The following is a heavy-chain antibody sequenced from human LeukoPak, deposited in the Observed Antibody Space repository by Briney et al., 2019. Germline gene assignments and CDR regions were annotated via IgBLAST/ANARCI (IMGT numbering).Heavy chain of an antibody. V-gene: IGHV1-69*04. CDR1: GGTFSSYA. CDR2: ISAILGIA. CDR3: ARCPSAGVDY. Sequence: SVTVSCKASGGTFSSYAISWVRQAPGQGLEWMVRISAILGIASYAQKFQGRVTITADKSTSTDYMELSSLRSEDTAVYYCARCPSAGVDYWGQGTLVTVSS. J-gene: IGHJ4*02. D-gene: IGHD1-26*01.